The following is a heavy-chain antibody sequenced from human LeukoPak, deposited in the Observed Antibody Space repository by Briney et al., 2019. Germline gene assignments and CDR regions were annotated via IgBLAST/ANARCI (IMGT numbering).Heavy chain of an antibody. V-gene: IGHV4-39*01. CDR1: GGSISSSSYY. CDR2: IYYSGST. CDR3: ASLSPLPWGIVVVPAAAPWDY. Sequence: SETLSFTCTVSGGSISSSSYYWGWIRQPPGKGLEWIGSIYYSGSTYYNPSLKSRVTISVDTSKNQFSLKLSFVTGADTAVYYCASLSPLPWGIVVVPAAAPWDYWGQGTLVTVSS. J-gene: IGHJ4*02. D-gene: IGHD2-2*01.